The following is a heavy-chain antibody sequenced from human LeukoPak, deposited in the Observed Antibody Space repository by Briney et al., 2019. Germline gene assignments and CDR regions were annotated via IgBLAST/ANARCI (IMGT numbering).Heavy chain of an antibody. D-gene: IGHD3-10*01. CDR3: GRHAYGGSPPLS. CDR1: GVTFSSYG. CDR2: IRYDGSNE. J-gene: IGHJ4*02. Sequence: GGSLRLSCVASGVTFSSYGMHWVRQAPGKGLEWVAFIRYDGSNEYYIDSVKGRFTLSRDNPKNTVYLQMNNLRAEDTALYYCGRHAYGGSPPLSWGQGALVTVSS. V-gene: IGHV3-30*02.